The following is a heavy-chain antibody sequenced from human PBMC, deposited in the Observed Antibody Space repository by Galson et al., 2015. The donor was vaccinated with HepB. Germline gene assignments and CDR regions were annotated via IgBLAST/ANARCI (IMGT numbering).Heavy chain of an antibody. J-gene: IGHJ6*02. V-gene: IGHV1-24*01. CDR2: FDPEDGET. CDR3: ATAVEQLPYYYYGMDV. Sequence: SVKVSCKVSGYTLTELSMHWVRQAPGKGLEWMGGFDPEDGETIYAQKFQGRVTMTEDTSTDTAYMELSSLRSEDTAVYYCATAVEQLPYYYYGMDVWDQGTTVTVSS. D-gene: IGHD6-6*01. CDR1: GYTLTELS.